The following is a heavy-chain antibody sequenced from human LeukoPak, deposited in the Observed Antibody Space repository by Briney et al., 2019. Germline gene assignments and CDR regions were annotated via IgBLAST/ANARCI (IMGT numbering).Heavy chain of an antibody. CDR3: AKGDYGGNSHTFDF. CDR1: GFTFSAFA. J-gene: IGHJ3*01. D-gene: IGHD4-23*01. CDR2: ILYDGTNK. V-gene: IGHV3-30*18. Sequence: LSGGSLRLSCAASGFTFSAFAMHWVRQAPGKGLEWVAVILYDGTNKYYADSVKGRLTISRANSNNTLSLQVNSLRSEDTAVYFCAKGDYGGNSHTFDFWGQGTMVTVSS.